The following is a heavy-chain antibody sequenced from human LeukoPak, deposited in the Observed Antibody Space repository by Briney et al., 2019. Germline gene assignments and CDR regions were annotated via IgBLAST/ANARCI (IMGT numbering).Heavy chain of an antibody. CDR1: GGSISSSSYY. CDR3: ASLRGYGQYYMDV. Sequence: PSETLSLTCTVSGGSISSSSYYWGWIRQPPGKGLEWIRSIYYSGSTYYNPSLKSRVTISVDTSKNQFSLKLSSVTAADTAVYYCASLRGYGQYYMDVWGKGTTVTVSS. CDR2: IYYSGST. J-gene: IGHJ6*03. D-gene: IGHD5-12*01. V-gene: IGHV4-39*07.